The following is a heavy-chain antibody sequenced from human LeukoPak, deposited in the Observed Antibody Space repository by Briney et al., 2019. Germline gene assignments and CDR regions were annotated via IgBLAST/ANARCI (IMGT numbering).Heavy chain of an antibody. CDR1: GFTFSDYN. CDR2: ISRSGSTK. Sequence: GGSLRLSCAASGFTFSDYNMRWIRQAPGKGLEWVSSISRSGSTKYYADSVKGRFTISRDNAKNSLFLQMNSLRAEDTAVYYCAKVMITMIVVVITGPIDYWGQGTLVTVSS. CDR3: AKVMITMIVVVITGPIDY. D-gene: IGHD3-22*01. J-gene: IGHJ4*02. V-gene: IGHV3-11*01.